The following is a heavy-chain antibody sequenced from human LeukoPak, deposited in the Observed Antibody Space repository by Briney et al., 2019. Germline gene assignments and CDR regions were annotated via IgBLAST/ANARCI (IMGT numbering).Heavy chain of an antibody. CDR2: ISSDGQST. Sequence: PGGSLRLSCAASGFTFSNYWMHWVRQLPVPGKGLVWVSRISSDGQSTRYANSVKGRFTISRDNAKNSLYLQMNSLRAEDTAVYYCARGVVPAALYYYYYHMDVWGKGTTVTVSS. CDR3: ARGVVPAALYYYYYHMDV. CDR1: GFTFSNYW. J-gene: IGHJ6*03. D-gene: IGHD2-2*01. V-gene: IGHV3-74*01.